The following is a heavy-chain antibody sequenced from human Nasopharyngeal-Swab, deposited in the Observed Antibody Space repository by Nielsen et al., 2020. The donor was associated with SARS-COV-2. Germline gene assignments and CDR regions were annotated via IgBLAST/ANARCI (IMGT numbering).Heavy chain of an antibody. J-gene: IGHJ5*02. D-gene: IGHD3-10*01. CDR2: INPSGGST. CDR3: ARDRITMVRGVISLTNWFDP. V-gene: IGHV1-46*02. Sequence: ASVKVYGKASGYTVDSEYMQWARQTPGQGVEWIGIINPSGGSTSYAQKFQGRVTRTRDTSTSTVYMELSSLRSEDTAVYYCARDRITMVRGVISLTNWFDPWGQGTLVTVSS. CDR1: GYTVDSEY.